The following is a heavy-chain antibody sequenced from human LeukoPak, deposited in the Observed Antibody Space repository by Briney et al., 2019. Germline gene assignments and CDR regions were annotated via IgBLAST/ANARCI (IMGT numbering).Heavy chain of an antibody. Sequence: GGSLRLSCAAPGFTFSSYRMHWVRQAPGKGLVWVSRINSDGSSTSYADSVKGRFTISRDNAKNTPYLQMNSLRAEDTAVYYCARNSGGYCSGGSCAYYYYYIDVWGKGTTVTVSS. CDR3: ARNSGGYCSGGSCAYYYYYIDV. V-gene: IGHV3-74*01. CDR2: INSDGSST. J-gene: IGHJ6*03. CDR1: GFTFSSYR. D-gene: IGHD2-15*01.